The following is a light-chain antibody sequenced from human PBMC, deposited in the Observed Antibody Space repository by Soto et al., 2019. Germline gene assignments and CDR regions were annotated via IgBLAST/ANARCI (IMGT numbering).Light chain of an antibody. Sequence: DIQLTQSPSSLSASVGDRVTITCRASQGISTFVAWYQQKPGKVPKLLIYAVSTLQSGVPSRFSCSGSGTDFTLSISNLQPEDVGTFYYEKYHSAPPTFGHGTRVEIK. V-gene: IGKV1-27*01. J-gene: IGKJ1*01. CDR1: QGISTF. CDR3: EKYHSAPPT. CDR2: AVS.